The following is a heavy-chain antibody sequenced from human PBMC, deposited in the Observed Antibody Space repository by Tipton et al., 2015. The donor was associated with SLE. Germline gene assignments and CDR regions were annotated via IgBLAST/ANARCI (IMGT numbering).Heavy chain of an antibody. CDR3: TREWGLGATFY. Sequence: SLRLSCAASGFTFSSYWMSWVRQAPGKGLEWVANIKQDGSEKYYVDSVKGRFTISRDNAKNSLYLQMNSLRAEDTAVYYCTREWGLGATFYWGQGTLVTVSS. CDR1: GFTFSSYW. V-gene: IGHV3-7*01. CDR2: IKQDGSEK. D-gene: IGHD1-26*01. J-gene: IGHJ4*02.